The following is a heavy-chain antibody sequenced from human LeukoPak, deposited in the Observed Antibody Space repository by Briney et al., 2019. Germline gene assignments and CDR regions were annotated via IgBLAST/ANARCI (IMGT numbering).Heavy chain of an antibody. V-gene: IGHV3-23*01. CDR2: ISGSATGSVTT. Sequence: PGGSLRLSCAASGFTVSSNYMSWVRQAPGKGLEWVSAISGSATGSVTTYYTDSVKGRFTISRDNSKNTLYLQMNSLRAEDTAVYYCAKGWARTTGTNYYYYYYMDVWGKGTTVTVSS. J-gene: IGHJ6*03. D-gene: IGHD1-1*01. CDR3: AKGWARTTGTNYYYYYYMDV. CDR1: GFTVSSNY.